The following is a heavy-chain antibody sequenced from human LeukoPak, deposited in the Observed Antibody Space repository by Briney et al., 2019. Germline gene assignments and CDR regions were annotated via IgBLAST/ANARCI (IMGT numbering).Heavy chain of an antibody. J-gene: IGHJ4*02. V-gene: IGHV1-3*01. CDR1: GYTFSRYG. D-gene: IGHD3-16*01. Sequence: GASVKVSCKAFGYTFSRYGMRWVRQAPGQRLEWMGWINAGNENTKYSQKFQGRVSITRDTSASTAYMELSSLTSEDTAVYYCARDLYGDYFDYWGQGTLATVSS. CDR3: ARDLYGDYFDY. CDR2: INAGNENT.